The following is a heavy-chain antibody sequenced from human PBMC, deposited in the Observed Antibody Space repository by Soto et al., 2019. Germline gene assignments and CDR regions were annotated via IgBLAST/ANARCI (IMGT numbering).Heavy chain of an antibody. D-gene: IGHD6-13*01. CDR2: IDPSDSYT. Sequence: PGESLKISCKGSGYSFTSYWISWVRQMPGKGLEWMGRIDPSDSYTNYSPSFQGHVTISADKSISTAYLQWSSLKASDTAMYYCAGRSTPTRLAAAGPYNWFDPWGQGTLVTVSS. V-gene: IGHV5-10-1*01. CDR1: GYSFTSYW. J-gene: IGHJ5*02. CDR3: AGRSTPTRLAAAGPYNWFDP.